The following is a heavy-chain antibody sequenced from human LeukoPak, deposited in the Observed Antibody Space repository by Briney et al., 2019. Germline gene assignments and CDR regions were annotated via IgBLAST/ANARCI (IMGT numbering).Heavy chain of an antibody. Sequence: ASVKVSCKASGYTFTSYGISWVRQAPGQGLEWMGWISAYNGNTNYAQKFQGRVTMTRDTSISTAYMELSRLRSDDTAVYYCARTYNWNLRHFDYWGQGTLVTVSS. J-gene: IGHJ4*02. D-gene: IGHD1-7*01. CDR1: GYTFTSYG. CDR3: ARTYNWNLRHFDY. V-gene: IGHV1-18*01. CDR2: ISAYNGNT.